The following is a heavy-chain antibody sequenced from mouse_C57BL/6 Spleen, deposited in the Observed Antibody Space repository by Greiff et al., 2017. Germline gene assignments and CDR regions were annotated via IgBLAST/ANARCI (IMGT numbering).Heavy chain of an antibody. J-gene: IGHJ3*01. CDR2: IDPSDSYT. CDR1: GYTFTSYW. V-gene: IGHV1-69*01. CDR3: ATSDGYSAWFAY. D-gene: IGHD2-3*01. Sequence: QVQLKQPGAELVMPGASVKLSCKASGYTFTSYWMHWVKQRPGQGLEWIGEIDPSDSYTNYNQKFKGKSTLTVDKSSSTAYMQLSSLTSEDSAVYYCATSDGYSAWFAYWGQGTLVTVSA.